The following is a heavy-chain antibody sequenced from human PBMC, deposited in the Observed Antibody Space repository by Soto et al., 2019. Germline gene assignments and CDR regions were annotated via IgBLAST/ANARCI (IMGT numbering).Heavy chain of an antibody. CDR2: IIPIFGTA. Sequence: QVQLVQSGAEVKKPGSSVKVSCKASGGTFSSYAISWVRQAPGQGLEWMGGIIPIFGTANYAQKFQGRVTLPSHESXSTADRALSSVRSEDTAVYYWPRGGGDSLVSFGDYWGQGALVTVSS. J-gene: IGHJ4*02. V-gene: IGHV1-69*05. D-gene: IGHD2-21*01. CDR3: PRGGGDSLVSFGDY. CDR1: GGTFSSYA.